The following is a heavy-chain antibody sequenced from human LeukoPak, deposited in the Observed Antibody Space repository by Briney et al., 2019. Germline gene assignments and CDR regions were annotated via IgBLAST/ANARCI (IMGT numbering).Heavy chain of an antibody. CDR3: AREGSKDSSGWFLS. Sequence: SETLSLTCTVSGGSISSYYWSWIRQPPGKGLEWIGYIYYSGITNYNPSLKSRVTISVDTSKNHFSLKLSSVTAADTAVYYCAREGSKDSSGWFLSWGQGTLVTVSS. D-gene: IGHD6-19*01. CDR1: GGSISSYY. J-gene: IGHJ5*02. V-gene: IGHV4-59*01. CDR2: IYYSGIT.